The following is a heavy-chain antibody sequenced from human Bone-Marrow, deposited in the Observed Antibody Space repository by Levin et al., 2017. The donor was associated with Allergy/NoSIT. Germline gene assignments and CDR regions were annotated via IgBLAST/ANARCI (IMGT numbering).Heavy chain of an antibody. CDR2: INNGNGNT. J-gene: IGHJ3*02. CDR1: GFTFSRNN. CDR3: ARDPINGMSDAFDI. Sequence: ASVKVSCKVSGFTFSRNNIHWMRQAPGQRLEWMGWINNGNGNTRYSQRFQGRVTFTRDTSATTAYMELSSLTSEDTAVYFCARDPINGMSDAFDIWGQGTMVTVSS. D-gene: IGHD1-26*01. V-gene: IGHV1-3*04.